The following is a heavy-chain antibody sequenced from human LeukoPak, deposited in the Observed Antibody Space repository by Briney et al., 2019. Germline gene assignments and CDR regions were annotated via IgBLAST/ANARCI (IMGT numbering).Heavy chain of an antibody. V-gene: IGHV4-39*01. D-gene: IGHD5-24*01. CDR3: ARHRSKWLQSSFDY. CDR1: GGSINRSSYY. CDR2: IYYSGSM. Sequence: PSETLSLTCTVSGGSINRSSYYWVWIRQPPGKGLEWIGSIYYSGSMYYNASLKSRVTISVDTSKNQFSLKLNSVTAADTAVYYCARHRSKWLQSSFDYWGQGTLVTVSS. J-gene: IGHJ4*02.